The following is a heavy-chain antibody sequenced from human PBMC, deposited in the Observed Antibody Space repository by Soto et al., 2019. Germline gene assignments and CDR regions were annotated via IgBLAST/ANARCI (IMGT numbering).Heavy chain of an antibody. J-gene: IGHJ4*02. D-gene: IGHD3-22*01. CDR3: ALRSMAVVPEY. CDR2: LYYGRSA. CDR1: GDSISSYY. Sequence: QVQLQESGPGLVKPSETLSLTCAVSGDSISSYYCMWIRQPPGKGLESIGYLYYGRSANYNPALKRRVTLSVDTATNQCSLTLSSMTAADTAVYYCALRSMAVVPEYWGQGTLVTVSS. V-gene: IGHV4-59*01.